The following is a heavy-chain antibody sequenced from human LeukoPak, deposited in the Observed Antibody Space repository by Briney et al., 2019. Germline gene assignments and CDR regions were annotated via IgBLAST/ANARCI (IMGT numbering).Heavy chain of an antibody. Sequence: GGSLRLSCAASGFMFSSYAMSWVRQAPGKGLEWVSGISGSGGRTYYAASVKGRFTISRDNSKNTLYVQMNSLRVEDTAVYYCAKGDTVTTSLDNWGQGTLVTVSS. D-gene: IGHD4-17*01. J-gene: IGHJ4*02. CDR3: AKGDTVTTSLDN. CDR1: GFMFSSYA. V-gene: IGHV3-23*01. CDR2: ISGSGGRT.